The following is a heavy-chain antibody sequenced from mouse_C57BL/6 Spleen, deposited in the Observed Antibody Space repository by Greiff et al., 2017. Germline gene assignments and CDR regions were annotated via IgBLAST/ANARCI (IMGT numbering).Heavy chain of an antibody. Sequence: QVQLQQPGAELVMPGASVKLSCKASGYTFTSYWMHWVKQRPGQGLEWIGEIDPSDSYTNYNQKFKGKSTLTVDKSSSTAYMQLSSLTSEDSAVYYCALYYYGSSWYFDVWGTGTTVTVSS. CDR3: ALYYYGSSWYFDV. CDR1: GYTFTSYW. CDR2: IDPSDSYT. V-gene: IGHV1-69*01. D-gene: IGHD1-1*01. J-gene: IGHJ1*03.